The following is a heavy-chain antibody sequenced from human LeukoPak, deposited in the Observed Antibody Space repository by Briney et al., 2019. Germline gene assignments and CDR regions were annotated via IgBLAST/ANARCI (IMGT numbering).Heavy chain of an antibody. V-gene: IGHV4-39*07. CDR2: VYYIGST. J-gene: IGHJ4*02. CDR3: ARVDGDYGAFDY. D-gene: IGHD4-17*01. CDR1: GDSISRSSDY. Sequence: SETLSLTCTVSGDSISRSSDYWGWIRQPPGKGPEWIGSVYYIGSTFYNPSLKSRLTISIDTSKNQFSLKLRSVTAADTAVYYCARVDGDYGAFDYWGKGTLVTVSS.